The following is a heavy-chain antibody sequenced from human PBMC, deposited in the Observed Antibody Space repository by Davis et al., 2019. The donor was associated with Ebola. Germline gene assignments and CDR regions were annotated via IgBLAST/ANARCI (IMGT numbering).Heavy chain of an antibody. J-gene: IGHJ3*02. Sequence: GESLKISCAASGFTFSSYGMHWVRQAPGKGLEWVAVIWYDGSNKYYADSVKGRFTISRDNSKNTLYLQMNSLRAEDTAVYYCARDSGGSYYAPDDAFDIWGQGTMVTVSS. V-gene: IGHV3-33*01. CDR1: GFTFSSYG. D-gene: IGHD1-26*01. CDR3: ARDSGGSYYAPDDAFDI. CDR2: IWYDGSNK.